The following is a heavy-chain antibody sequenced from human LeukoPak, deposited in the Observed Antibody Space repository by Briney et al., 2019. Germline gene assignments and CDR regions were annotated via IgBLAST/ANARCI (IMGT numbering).Heavy chain of an antibody. J-gene: IGHJ4*02. Sequence: GGSLRLSCAASGFTVITNDMTWVRQAPGKGFEWVSVLYSDGNTKYADSVQGRFTISRDSSKNTLYLEMNSLSPDDTAVYYCARGVEPLAANTLAYWGQGTLVTVSS. D-gene: IGHD1-14*01. CDR3: ARGVEPLAANTLAY. CDR1: GFTVITND. CDR2: LYSDGNT. V-gene: IGHV3-53*01.